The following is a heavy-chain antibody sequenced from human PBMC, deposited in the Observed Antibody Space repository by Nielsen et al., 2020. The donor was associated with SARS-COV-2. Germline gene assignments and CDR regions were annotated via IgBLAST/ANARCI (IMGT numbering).Heavy chain of an antibody. CDR2: ISGSGAYI. V-gene: IGHV3-21*01. J-gene: IGHJ2*01. Sequence: GGSLRLSCEVAGFTLRSYTMIWVRQPPGKGLEWVSSISGSGAYIYYEDSVKGRFTISRDTARNSLYLHMNSLRAEDTALYFCARVAMGMTAVTTNWYFDLWGRGTLVIVSS. D-gene: IGHD4-17*01. CDR1: GFTLRSYT. CDR3: ARVAMGMTAVTTNWYFDL.